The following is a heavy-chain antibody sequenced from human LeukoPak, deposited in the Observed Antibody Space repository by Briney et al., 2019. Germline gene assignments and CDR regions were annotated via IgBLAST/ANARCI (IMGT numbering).Heavy chain of an antibody. Sequence: GASVKVSCKASGYTFSTYAFSWVRQAPGQGLEWMGWINPNSGGTNYVQKFQGRITTTRDTSISTAYMELSRLRSDDTAVYYCARGGVTFGGAYYMDVWGKGTTVTVS. CDR3: ARGGVTFGGAYYMDV. V-gene: IGHV1-2*02. CDR2: INPNSGGT. D-gene: IGHD3-16*01. CDR1: GYTFSTYA. J-gene: IGHJ6*03.